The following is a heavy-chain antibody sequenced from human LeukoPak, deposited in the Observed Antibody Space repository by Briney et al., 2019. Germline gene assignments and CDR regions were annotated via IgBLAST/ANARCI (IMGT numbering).Heavy chain of an antibody. D-gene: IGHD2-2*01. CDR2: ISSRSSFI. J-gene: IGHJ3*01. CDR3: ARDWARTGYCSSANCPDAFDL. CDR1: EFTFSDYT. V-gene: IGHV3-21*01. Sequence: PGGSLRLSCVASEFTFSDYTMNWVRRAPGKGLERVSSISSRSSFIYYADSVRGRFTISRDNARNSVYLQMDSLRAEDTAVYFCARDWARTGYCSSANCPDAFDLWGQGTMVTASS.